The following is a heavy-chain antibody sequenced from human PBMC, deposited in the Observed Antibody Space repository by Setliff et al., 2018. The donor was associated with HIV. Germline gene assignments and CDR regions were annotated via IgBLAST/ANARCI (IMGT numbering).Heavy chain of an antibody. Sequence: PGGSLRLSCAASGFNFDDYAMHWVRQAPGQGLEWVSGISWNTFNIAYADSVKGRFTISRDNAKNSLYLQMNSLRDEDTALYYCTRDLPLIVSSGRGNRWGQGTLVTVSS. CDR2: ISWNTFNI. CDR1: GFNFDDYA. D-gene: IGHD1-26*01. CDR3: TRDLPLIVSSGRGNR. J-gene: IGHJ5*02. V-gene: IGHV3-9*01.